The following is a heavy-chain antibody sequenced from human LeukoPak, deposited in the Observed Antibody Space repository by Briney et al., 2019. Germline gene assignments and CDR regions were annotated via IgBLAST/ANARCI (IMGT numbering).Heavy chain of an antibody. V-gene: IGHV3-23*01. D-gene: IGHD1-26*01. Sequence: PGGSLRLSCAASGFTFSSYAMSWVRQAPGKGLEWVSAISGSGGSTYYADSVKGRFTISRDNSKNTLYLQMNSLRAEDTAVYYCAKVINGRRELPYYYYGMDVWGQGTTVTVSS. CDR1: GFTFSSYA. J-gene: IGHJ6*02. CDR2: ISGSGGST. CDR3: AKVINGRRELPYYYYGMDV.